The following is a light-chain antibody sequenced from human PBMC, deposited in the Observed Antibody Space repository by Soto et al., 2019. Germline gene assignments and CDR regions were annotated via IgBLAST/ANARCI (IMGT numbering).Light chain of an antibody. V-gene: IGKV1-27*01. J-gene: IGKJ4*01. Sequence: DIQMTQSPSSLSASIGDRVTLTCRATEDINNYLAWFQQKPGKVPKLLIYAASTLHSGVPSRFSGSGSGTEFTLTISSLQPDDVATYYWQKYNSGGPLTFGGGTKVEIK. CDR3: QKYNSGGPLT. CDR2: AAS. CDR1: EDINNY.